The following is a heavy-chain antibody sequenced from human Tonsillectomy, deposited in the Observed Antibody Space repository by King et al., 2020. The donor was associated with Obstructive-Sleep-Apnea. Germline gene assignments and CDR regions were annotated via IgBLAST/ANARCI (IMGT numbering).Heavy chain of an antibody. CDR3: ATVAVGTATYYFDY. J-gene: IGHJ4*02. D-gene: IGHD4-17*01. CDR2: INPNSGAT. Sequence: QLVQSGAEVKKPGASVKVSCKASGYTFTGYHIHWVRQAPGHGLEWMGWINPNSGATYYAQKFQGRVTMTRDTSISTAYMELSRLRSDDTAVYYCATVAVGTATYYFDYWGQGTLVTVSS. V-gene: IGHV1-2*02. CDR1: GYTFTGYH.